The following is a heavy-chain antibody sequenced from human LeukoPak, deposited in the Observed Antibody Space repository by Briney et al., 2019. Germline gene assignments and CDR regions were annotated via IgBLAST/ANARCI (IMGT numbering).Heavy chain of an antibody. Sequence: PGGSLRLSCAASGFTFSSYAMSWVRQAPGKGLEWVAFIRYDGSNKYYADSVKGRFTISRDNSKNTLYLQMNSLRAEDTAVYYCARAAGLAKTLEFFGEVSSYMDVWGKGTTVTVSS. J-gene: IGHJ6*03. D-gene: IGHD3-16*01. CDR1: GFTFSSYA. CDR2: IRYDGSNK. CDR3: ARAAGLAKTLEFFGEVSSYMDV. V-gene: IGHV3-30*02.